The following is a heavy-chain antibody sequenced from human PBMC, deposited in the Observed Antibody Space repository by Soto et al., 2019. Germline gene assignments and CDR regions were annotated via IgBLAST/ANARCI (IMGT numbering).Heavy chain of an antibody. CDR1: GYTFTSYG. D-gene: IGHD5-18*01. Sequence: GGLVKVSCKASGYTFTSYGISWVRQAPGQGLEWMGWISAYNGNTNYAQKLQGRVTMTTDTSTSTAYMELRSLRSDDTAVYYCARVDTAMVRARSWFDPWGQGTLVTVSS. CDR3: ARVDTAMVRARSWFDP. V-gene: IGHV1-18*04. J-gene: IGHJ5*02. CDR2: ISAYNGNT.